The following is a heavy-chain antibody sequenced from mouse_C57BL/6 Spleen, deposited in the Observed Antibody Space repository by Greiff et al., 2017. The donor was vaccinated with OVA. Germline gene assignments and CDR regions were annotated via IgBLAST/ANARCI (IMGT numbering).Heavy chain of an antibody. CDR3: ARMDSDY. CDR1: GFSLTSYG. V-gene: IGHV2-2*01. J-gene: IGHJ3*01. CDR2: IWSGGST. D-gene: IGHD6-1*01. Sequence: VKLQESGPGLVQPSQSLSITCTVSGFSLTSYGVHWVRQSPGKGLEWLGVIWSGGSTDYNAAFISRLSISKDNSKSQVFFKMNSLQADDTAIYYCARMDSDYWGQGTLVTVSA.